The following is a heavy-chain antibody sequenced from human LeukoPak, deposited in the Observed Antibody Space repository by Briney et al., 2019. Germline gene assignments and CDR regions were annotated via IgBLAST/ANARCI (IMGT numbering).Heavy chain of an antibody. Sequence: SVKVSCKASGGTFSSYAISWVRQAPGQGLEWMGGIIPIFGTANYAQKFQGRVTITTDESTSTAYMELSSLRSDDTAVYYCAENGGSYAFDIWGQGTMVTVSS. CDR2: IIPIFGTA. V-gene: IGHV1-69*05. CDR3: AENGGSYAFDI. J-gene: IGHJ3*02. CDR1: GGTFSSYA. D-gene: IGHD1-26*01.